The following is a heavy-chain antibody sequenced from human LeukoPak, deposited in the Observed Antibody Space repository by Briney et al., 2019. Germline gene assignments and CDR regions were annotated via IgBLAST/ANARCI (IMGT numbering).Heavy chain of an antibody. CDR1: GFTFSSYA. Sequence: GGSLRLSCSASGFTFSSYAMNWVRQAPGKGLEGFSAISGSGGNTYYADSVKGRFTIPSHNSKNTRYLQMNDLTAEDTAVYYCAKGRGSGSGGVDYWGQGTLVTVSS. J-gene: IGHJ4*02. V-gene: IGHV3-23*01. CDR2: ISGSGGNT. CDR3: AKGRGSGSGGVDY. D-gene: IGHD6-19*01.